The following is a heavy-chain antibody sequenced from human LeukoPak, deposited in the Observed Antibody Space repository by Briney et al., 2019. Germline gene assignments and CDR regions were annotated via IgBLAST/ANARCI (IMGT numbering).Heavy chain of an antibody. V-gene: IGHV1-69*05. D-gene: IGHD2-2*01. CDR3: ARDRYCSSTSCYGGNWFDP. CDR1: GGTFSSYA. Sequence: ASVKVSCKASGGTFSSYAISWVRQAPGQGLEWMGRIIPIFGTANYAQKFQGRVTITTDESTSTAYMELSSLRSEDTAVYYCARDRYCSSTSCYGGNWFDPWGQGTLVTVSS. J-gene: IGHJ5*02. CDR2: IIPIFGTA.